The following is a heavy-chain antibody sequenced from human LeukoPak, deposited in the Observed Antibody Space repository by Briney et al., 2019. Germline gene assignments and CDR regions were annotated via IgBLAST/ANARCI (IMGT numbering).Heavy chain of an antibody. CDR3: ARREWLRSHYFDF. CDR2: IKQDGSEK. CDR1: GFTFSSHW. V-gene: IGHV3-7*01. Sequence: GGSLRLSCAASGFTFSSHWMSWVRQAPGKGLEWVANIKQDGSEKYYVDSVKGRFTISRDNAKNSLYLQMNSLRAEDTAVYYCARREWLRSHYFDFWGQGTLVTVSS. D-gene: IGHD5-12*01. J-gene: IGHJ4*02.